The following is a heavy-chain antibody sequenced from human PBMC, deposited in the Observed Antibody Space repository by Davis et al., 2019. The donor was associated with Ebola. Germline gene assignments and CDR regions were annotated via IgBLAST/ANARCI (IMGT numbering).Heavy chain of an antibody. Sequence: SETLSLTCTVSGGSISSSSYYWGWIRQPPGKGLEWIGYIYYSGSTNYNPSLKSRVTISVDTSKNQFSLKLSSVTAADTAVYYCARKRGYSGYDPFDYWGQGTLVTVSS. CDR3: ARKRGYSGYDPFDY. V-gene: IGHV4-61*05. J-gene: IGHJ4*02. D-gene: IGHD5-12*01. CDR1: GGSISSSSYY. CDR2: IYYSGST.